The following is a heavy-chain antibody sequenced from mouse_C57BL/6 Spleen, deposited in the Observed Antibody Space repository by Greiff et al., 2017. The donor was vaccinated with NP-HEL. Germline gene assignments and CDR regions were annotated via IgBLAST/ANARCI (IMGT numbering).Heavy chain of an antibody. V-gene: IGHV1S81*02. D-gene: IGHD1-1*01. CDR3: ARIKKIVATYFDY. CDR1: GYTFTSYW. J-gene: IGHJ2*01. Sequence: VQLQQSGAELVKAGASVKMSCKASGYTFTSYWMHWVKQRLGQGLEWFAETNPTNGRTYYNEKFKSKATLTVDKSSSTAYMLLSGPTFEDSAVYYYARIKKIVATYFDYCGQGTTLIVSS. CDR2: TNPTNGRT.